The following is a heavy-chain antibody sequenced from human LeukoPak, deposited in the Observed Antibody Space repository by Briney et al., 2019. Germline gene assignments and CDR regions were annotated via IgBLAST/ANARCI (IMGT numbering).Heavy chain of an antibody. D-gene: IGHD3-22*01. Sequence: ESLTISCTGSAYSFTSYWIGWAGHMPGKGLEWMGIIYPGDSDARYSRSFQGEVSIFADKSISTAYLQWSSLKGSDTAMYYCARYDSSGYYSGHDYWGQGTLVTVSS. J-gene: IGHJ4*02. V-gene: IGHV5-51*01. CDR3: ARYDSSGYYSGHDY. CDR2: IYPGDSDA. CDR1: AYSFTSYW.